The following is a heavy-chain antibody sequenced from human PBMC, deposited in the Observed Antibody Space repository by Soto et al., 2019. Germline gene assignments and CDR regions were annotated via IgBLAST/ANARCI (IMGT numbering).Heavy chain of an antibody. CDR3: ARGDGSSWNNWFDP. V-gene: IGHV4-4*07. Sequence: QVQLQESGPGLVKPSETLSLTCTVSGGSISSYYWSWIRQPAGKGLEWIGRIYTSGSTNYNPSLKSRVTMSVDTSKNQFSLKLSAVTAADTAVYYCARGDGSSWNNWFDPWGQGTLVTVSS. CDR1: GGSISSYY. CDR2: IYTSGST. J-gene: IGHJ5*02. D-gene: IGHD6-13*01.